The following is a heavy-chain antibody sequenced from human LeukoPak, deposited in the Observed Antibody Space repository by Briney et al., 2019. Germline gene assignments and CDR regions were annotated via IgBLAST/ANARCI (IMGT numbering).Heavy chain of an antibody. J-gene: IGHJ4*02. Sequence: SVKVSCKASGGTFSSYAISWVRQAPGQGLEWMGGIIPIFGTANYAQKFQGRVTITADESTSTAYMELSSLRSEDTAVYYCARDRRTRIAAPGTHYFDYWGQGTLVTVSS. CDR3: ARDRRTRIAAPGTHYFDY. V-gene: IGHV1-69*13. D-gene: IGHD6-13*01. CDR1: GGTFSSYA. CDR2: IIPIFGTA.